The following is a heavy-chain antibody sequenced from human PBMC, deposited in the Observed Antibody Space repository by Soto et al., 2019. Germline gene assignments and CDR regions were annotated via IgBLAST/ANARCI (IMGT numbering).Heavy chain of an antibody. CDR3: AKGGGHSSGWYLDAFDI. J-gene: IGHJ3*02. D-gene: IGHD6-19*01. CDR1: GFTFSSYA. CDR2: ISGSGGST. V-gene: IGHV3-23*01. Sequence: EVQLLESGGGLVQPGGSLRLSCAASGFTFSSYAMSWVRQAPGKGLEWVSAISGSGGSTYYADSVKGRFTISRDNSKNTLYLQMNSLRAEDTAVYYCAKGGGHSSGWYLDAFDIWGQGTMVTVSS.